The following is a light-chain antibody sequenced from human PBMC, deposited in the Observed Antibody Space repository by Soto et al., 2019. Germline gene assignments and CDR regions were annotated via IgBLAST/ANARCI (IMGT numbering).Light chain of an antibody. Sequence: DIQMTQSPSTVSASVGDGVTITCRASPGISTSLGWYQQKPGKAPKLLIYAASSLQSGVPSRFSGTGSGTDFTLTISSLQPEDFATYYCQQTNSFPLTFGGGTKVEIK. CDR2: AAS. CDR1: PGISTS. V-gene: IGKV1D-12*01. J-gene: IGKJ4*01. CDR3: QQTNSFPLT.